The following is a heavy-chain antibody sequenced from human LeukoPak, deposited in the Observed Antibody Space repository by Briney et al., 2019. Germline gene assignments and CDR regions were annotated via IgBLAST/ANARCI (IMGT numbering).Heavy chain of an antibody. Sequence: PSVTVSLTCTVSVGSISGYYWSWIRQSPGKGLEWIGYIYNSGCTNYNPPLKSRVTISVDTSRNQFSLKLSSVTAADTAVYYCARCFADTALDYWGQGTPVT. D-gene: IGHD5-18*01. CDR1: VGSISGYY. CDR2: IYNSGCT. CDR3: ARCFADTALDY. V-gene: IGHV4-59*01. J-gene: IGHJ4*02.